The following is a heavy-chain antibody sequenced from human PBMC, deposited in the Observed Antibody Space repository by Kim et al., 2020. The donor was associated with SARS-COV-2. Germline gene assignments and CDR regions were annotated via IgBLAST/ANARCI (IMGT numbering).Heavy chain of an antibody. CDR2: ISYDGSNK. J-gene: IGHJ3*02. D-gene: IGHD5-12*01. CDR1: GFTFSSYA. Sequence: GGSLRLSCAASGFTFSSYAMHWVRQAPGKGLEWVAVISYDGSNKYYADSVKGRFTISRDNSKNTLYLQMNSLRAEDTAVYYCARGVEMATGYAFDIWGQGTMVTVSS. V-gene: IGHV3-30-3*01. CDR3: ARGVEMATGYAFDI.